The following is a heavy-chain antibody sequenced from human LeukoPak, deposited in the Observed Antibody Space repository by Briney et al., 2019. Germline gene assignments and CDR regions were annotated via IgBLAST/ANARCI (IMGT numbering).Heavy chain of an antibody. V-gene: IGHV1-2*02. Sequence: ASVKVSCKASGYTFTSYYMHWVRQAPGQGLEWMGWINPNNGATNFTQKFQGRVTMTRDTSISTAYMELSSLTSDDTAVYYCARAGSYRYADYWGQGTVVTVSS. CDR3: ARAGSYRYADY. D-gene: IGHD3-16*02. CDR2: INPNNGAT. CDR1: GYTFTSYY. J-gene: IGHJ4*02.